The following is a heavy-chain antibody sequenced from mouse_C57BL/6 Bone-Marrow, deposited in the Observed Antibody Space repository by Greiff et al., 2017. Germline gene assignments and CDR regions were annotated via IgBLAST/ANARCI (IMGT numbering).Heavy chain of an antibody. V-gene: IGHV1-80*01. CDR3: ARTTVVAEAMDY. Sequence: QVQLQQSGAELVKPGASVKISCKASGYAFSSYWMNWVKQRPGKGLEWIGQIYPGDGDTNYNGKFKGKATLTADKSSSTAYMQLSSLTSEDSAVYFCARTTVVAEAMDYWGQGTSVTVSS. J-gene: IGHJ4*01. CDR1: GYAFSSYW. CDR2: IYPGDGDT. D-gene: IGHD1-1*01.